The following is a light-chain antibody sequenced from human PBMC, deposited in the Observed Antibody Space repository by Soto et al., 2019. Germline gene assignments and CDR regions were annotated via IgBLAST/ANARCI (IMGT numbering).Light chain of an antibody. CDR3: LQHNTYPCT. V-gene: IGKV1-17*01. CDR1: QGIGND. J-gene: IGKJ1*01. CDR2: AAS. Sequence: DIHMTQSPSSLSASTGDRVTTTCRASQGIGNDLGWYQQKPGKAPKRLIYAASSLQSAFPARFSGSGSGQEFTLTISSLQPEDFATYYCLQHNTYPCTFGQGTKVDIK.